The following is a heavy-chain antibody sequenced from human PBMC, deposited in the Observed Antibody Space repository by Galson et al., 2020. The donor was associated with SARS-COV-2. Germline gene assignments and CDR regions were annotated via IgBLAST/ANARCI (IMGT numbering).Heavy chain of an antibody. CDR2: INHSGST. CDR1: GGSFSGYF. V-gene: IGHV4-34*01. Sequence: SETMSLTCAVYGGSFSGYFWSWIRQPPGKGLEWIGEINHSGSTNYNPSLKSRVTISVDTSKNQFSLKLSSVTAADTAVNHCARGLGSTISSYYLYFWGQGALVTVSS. CDR3: ARGLGSTISSYYLYF. D-gene: IGHD3-22*01. J-gene: IGHJ4*02.